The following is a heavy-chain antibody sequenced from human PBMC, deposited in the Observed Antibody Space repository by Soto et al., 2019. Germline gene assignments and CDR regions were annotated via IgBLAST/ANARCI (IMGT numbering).Heavy chain of an antibody. V-gene: IGHV3-21*01. CDR1: GFTFITYG. Sequence: GGSLRLSCAASGFTFITYGMNWVRQAPGKGLEWVSSLSSGTSYSTYIYYADSVKGRFTISRDNAKNSLYLQMNSLTAEDTAVYYCARDRGAYAFDFWGRGALVTVSS. D-gene: IGHD2-21*01. CDR2: LSSGTSYSTYI. CDR3: ARDRGAYAFDF. J-gene: IGHJ4*01.